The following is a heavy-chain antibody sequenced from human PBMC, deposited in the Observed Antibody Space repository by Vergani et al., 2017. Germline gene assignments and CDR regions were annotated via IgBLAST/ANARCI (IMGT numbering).Heavy chain of an antibody. CDR3: ARHTTYTDS. D-gene: IGHD1-1*01. J-gene: IGHJ4*02. CDR1: EYSFGNYW. Sequence: EVELVQSGPEMRKPGESLTISCKGSEYSFGNYWIGWVRQMPGKVLEWMGIIYPADSDTRYSPAFQGQVTISADKSISTAFLQWDSLKASDTALYYCARHTTYTDSWGQGTLVTVSS. CDR2: IYPADSDT. V-gene: IGHV5-51*01.